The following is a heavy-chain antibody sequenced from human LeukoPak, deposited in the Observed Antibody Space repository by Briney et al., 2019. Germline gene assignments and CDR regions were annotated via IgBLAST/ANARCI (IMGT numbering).Heavy chain of an antibody. CDR1: GFTFSSYA. J-gene: IGHJ4*02. Sequence: PGGSPRLSCAASGFTFSSYAMHWVRQAPGKGLEWVAVISYDGSNKYYADSVKGRFTISRDNSKNTLYLQMNSLRAEDTAVYYCARDGTTVVTWYYFDYWGQGTLVTVSS. D-gene: IGHD4-23*01. CDR2: ISYDGSNK. V-gene: IGHV3-30*01. CDR3: ARDGTTVVTWYYFDY.